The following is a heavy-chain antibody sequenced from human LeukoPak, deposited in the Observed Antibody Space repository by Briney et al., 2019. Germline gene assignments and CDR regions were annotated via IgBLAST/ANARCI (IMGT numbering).Heavy chain of an antibody. J-gene: IGHJ3*02. V-gene: IGHV3-33*06. CDR1: GFTFSSYG. CDR3: AKARNHYYDSSGYPNDAFDI. Sequence: GGFLRLSCAASGFTFSSYGMHWVRQAPGKGLEWVAVIWYHGSNKYYADSVKGRFTISRDNSKNTLYLQMNSLRAEDTAVYYCAKARNHYYDSSGYPNDAFDIWGQGRMVTVSS. CDR2: IWYHGSNK. D-gene: IGHD3-22*01.